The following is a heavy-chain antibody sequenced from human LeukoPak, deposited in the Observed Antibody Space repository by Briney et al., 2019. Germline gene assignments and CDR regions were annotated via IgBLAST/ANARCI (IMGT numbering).Heavy chain of an antibody. Sequence: ASVKVSCKASGYTFTGYYMHWVRQAPGQGLEWMGWINPNSGGTNYAQEFQGRVTMTRDTSISTAYMELSRLRSDDTAVYYCARGKEDYGDYGLGYWGQGTLVTVSS. CDR3: ARGKEDYGDYGLGY. CDR1: GYTFTGYY. D-gene: IGHD4-17*01. V-gene: IGHV1-2*02. CDR2: INPNSGGT. J-gene: IGHJ4*02.